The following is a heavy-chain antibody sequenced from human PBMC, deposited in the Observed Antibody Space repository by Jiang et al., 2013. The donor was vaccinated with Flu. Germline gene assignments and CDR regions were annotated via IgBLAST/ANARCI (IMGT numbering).Heavy chain of an antibody. V-gene: IGHV1-69*04. CDR2: IIPILGMT. CDR3: ARDNGDSGYFRFDY. D-gene: IGHD3-22*01. Sequence: SGAEVKKPGSSVKVSCKTSGGTFSSYAISWVRQAPGQGLEWVGRIIPILGMTNYAQKFQGRVTITADKSTSTAYMEVSSLRSEDTAVYYCARDNGDSGYFRFDYWGQGTLVTVSS. CDR1: GGTFSSYA. J-gene: IGHJ4*02.